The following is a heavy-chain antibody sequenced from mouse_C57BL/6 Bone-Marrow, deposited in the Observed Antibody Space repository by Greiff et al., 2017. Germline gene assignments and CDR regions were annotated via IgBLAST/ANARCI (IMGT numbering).Heavy chain of an antibody. D-gene: IGHD2-3*01. CDR3: ARYNYDGYSSYWYFDV. CDR1: GFTFTDYY. Sequence: EVKLMESGGGLVQPGGSLSLPCAASGFTFTDYYMSWVRQPPGKALEWLGFIRNKANGYTTEYSASVKGRFTISRDNSQSILYLQMNALRAEDSATYYCARYNYDGYSSYWYFDVWGTGTTVTVSS. J-gene: IGHJ1*03. CDR2: IRNKANGYTT. V-gene: IGHV7-3*01.